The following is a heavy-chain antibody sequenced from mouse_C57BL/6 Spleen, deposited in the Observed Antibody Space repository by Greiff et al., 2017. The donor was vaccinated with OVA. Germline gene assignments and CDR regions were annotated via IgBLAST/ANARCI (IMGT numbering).Heavy chain of an antibody. V-gene: IGHV5-6*01. J-gene: IGHJ3*01. Sequence: EVMLVESGGDLVKPGGSLKLSCAASGFTFSSYGMSWVRQTPDKRLEWVATLSSGGSYTYYPDSVKGRFTISRDNAKNTLYLQMSSRKSEDTAMYYCARNYYGSSPAWFAYWGQGTLVTVSA. D-gene: IGHD1-1*01. CDR2: LSSGGSYT. CDR1: GFTFSSYG. CDR3: ARNYYGSSPAWFAY.